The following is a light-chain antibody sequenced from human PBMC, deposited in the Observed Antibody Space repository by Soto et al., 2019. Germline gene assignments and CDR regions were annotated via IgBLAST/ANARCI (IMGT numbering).Light chain of an antibody. V-gene: IGLV1-44*01. J-gene: IGLJ1*01. Sequence: QSALTQPPSASGTPGQRVTISCSGGSSNIGTNAVYWYQQLPGTAPKLLIYNNNQRPSGVPDRFSGSKSGTSASLAISGLQSEDEADYYCAAWDDSLNGYVFGTGTKVTVL. CDR3: AAWDDSLNGYV. CDR2: NNN. CDR1: SSNIGTNA.